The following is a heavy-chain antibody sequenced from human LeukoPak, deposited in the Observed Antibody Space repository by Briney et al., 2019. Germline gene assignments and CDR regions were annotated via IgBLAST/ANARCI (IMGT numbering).Heavy chain of an antibody. CDR1: GFTFSSYW. D-gene: IGHD1-1*01. J-gene: IGHJ4*02. Sequence: QSGGSLRLSCAASGFTFSSYWMHWVRQAPGKGLVWVSGISSDGTGTTYTDSVKGQFTISRDNTKNTLYLQLNSLRAEDTAVYYCARDVGKKPDYWGQGTLVTVSS. V-gene: IGHV3-74*01. CDR2: ISSDGTGT. CDR3: ARDVGKKPDY.